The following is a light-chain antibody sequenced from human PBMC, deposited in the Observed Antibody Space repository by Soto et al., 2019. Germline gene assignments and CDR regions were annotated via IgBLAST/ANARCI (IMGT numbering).Light chain of an antibody. CDR2: GAS. CDR3: QQYGSTPVT. J-gene: IGKJ1*01. V-gene: IGKV3-20*01. CDR1: QSVTSSY. Sequence: EIVLTQSPGTLSLSPGERATLSCRASQSVTSSYFAWYQQKPCQAPKLLIYGASSRATGIPDRFSGSGSGTYFILPISRLEPEDFAVYYCQQYGSTPVTFGQGTKVEI.